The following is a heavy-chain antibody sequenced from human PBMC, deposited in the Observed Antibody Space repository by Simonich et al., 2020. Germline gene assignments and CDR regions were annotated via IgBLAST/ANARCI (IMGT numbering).Heavy chain of an antibody. Sequence: GGGLVQPGGSLRLSCAASGFTFSSYAMSWVRQAPGKGLEWVSALSGRCGSTYYADSVKGRFTISRDNSKNTLYLQMNSLRAEDTAVYYCAKDLGERITMIVVVIDAFDIWGQGTMVTVSS. J-gene: IGHJ3*02. D-gene: IGHD3-22*01. CDR3: AKDLGERITMIVVVIDAFDI. V-gene: IGHV3-23*01. CDR2: LSGRCGST. CDR1: GFTFSSYA.